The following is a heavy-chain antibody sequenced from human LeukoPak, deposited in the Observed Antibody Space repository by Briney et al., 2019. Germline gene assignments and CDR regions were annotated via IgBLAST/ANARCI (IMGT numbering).Heavy chain of an antibody. CDR2: IRYDGSNK. CDR3: AKDSGYYAGYFDY. J-gene: IGHJ4*02. Sequence: GGSLRPSCAASGFTFSSYGMHWVRQAPGKGLEWMAFIRYDGSNKYYADSVKGRFTISRDNSKNTLYLQMNSLRAEDTAVYYCAKDSGYYAGYFDYWGQGTLVTVSS. CDR1: GFTFSSYG. D-gene: IGHD3-22*01. V-gene: IGHV3-30*02.